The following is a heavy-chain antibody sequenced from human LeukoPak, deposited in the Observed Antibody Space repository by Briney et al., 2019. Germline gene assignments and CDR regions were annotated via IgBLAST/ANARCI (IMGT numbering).Heavy chain of an antibody. J-gene: IGHJ4*02. CDR2: ISWNSGSI. D-gene: IGHD6-6*01. Sequence: GGSLRLSCAASGFTFDDYAMHWVRQAPGKGLEWVSGISWNSGSIGYADSVKGRFTISRDNAKNSLYLQMNSLRAEDTALYYCAKDGALSIAVRPSYFDYWGQGTLVTVSS. CDR3: AKDGALSIAVRPSYFDY. V-gene: IGHV3-9*01. CDR1: GFTFDDYA.